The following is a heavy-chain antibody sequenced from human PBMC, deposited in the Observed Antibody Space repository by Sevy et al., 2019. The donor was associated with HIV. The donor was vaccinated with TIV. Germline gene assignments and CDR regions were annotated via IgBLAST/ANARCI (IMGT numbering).Heavy chain of an antibody. Sequence: GGSLRLSCAASGFTFSSYAMHWVRQAPGKGLEYVGVIGSEGTNRYYGDSVKGRFTISRDNSQNTLYLQMDSLRAEDTAGYYWARVEGPYSLPHYWGQGILVTVSS. CDR3: ARVEGPYSLPHY. D-gene: IGHD5-12*01. V-gene: IGHV3-33*01. CDR1: GFTFSSYA. J-gene: IGHJ4*02. CDR2: IGSEGTNR.